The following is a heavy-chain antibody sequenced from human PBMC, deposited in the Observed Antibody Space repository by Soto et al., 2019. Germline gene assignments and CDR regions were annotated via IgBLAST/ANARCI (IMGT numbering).Heavy chain of an antibody. J-gene: IGHJ2*01. V-gene: IGHV1-8*02. Sequence: QVQLVQSGAEVKKPGASVKVSCKASGYTFTSYDINWVRQATGQGLEWMGWMNPNSGNTGYAQKFQGRVTRTRNTSISTAYMELSSLRSEDTAVYYCARGHPGIAVAGKGYWYFDLWGRGTLVTVSS. CDR2: MNPNSGNT. CDR3: ARGHPGIAVAGKGYWYFDL. D-gene: IGHD6-19*01. CDR1: GYTFTSYD.